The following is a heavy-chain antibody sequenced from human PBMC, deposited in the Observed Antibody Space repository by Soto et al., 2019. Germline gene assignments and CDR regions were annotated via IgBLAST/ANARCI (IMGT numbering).Heavy chain of an antibody. CDR1: GFTFSSYA. CDR3: ARVLSSGGYCSGGSCYSGGFNWFDP. J-gene: IGHJ5*02. D-gene: IGHD2-15*01. V-gene: IGHV3-30-3*01. Sequence: GGSLRLSCAASGFTFSSYAMHWVRQAPGKGLEWVAVISYDGSNKYYADSVKGRFTISRDNSKNTLYLQMNSLRAEDTAVYYCARVLSSGGYCSGGSCYSGGFNWFDPWGQGTLVTVSS. CDR2: ISYDGSNK.